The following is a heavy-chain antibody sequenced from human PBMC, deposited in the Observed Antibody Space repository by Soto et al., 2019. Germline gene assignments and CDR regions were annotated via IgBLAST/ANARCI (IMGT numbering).Heavy chain of an antibody. J-gene: IGHJ4*02. D-gene: IGHD3-10*01. CDR3: ARGRVGYYYGSGSYISSPFDY. CDR1: GYTFTSYA. Sequence: ASVKVSCKASGYTFTSYAMHWVRQAPGQRVEGMGWINAGNGNTKYSQKFQGRVTITRDTSASTAYMELSSLRSEDTAVYYCARGRVGYYYGSGSYISSPFDYWGQGTLVTVSS. V-gene: IGHV1-3*01. CDR2: INAGNGNT.